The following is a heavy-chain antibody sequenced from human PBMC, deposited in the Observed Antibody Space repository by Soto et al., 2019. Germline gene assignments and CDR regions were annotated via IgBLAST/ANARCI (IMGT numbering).Heavy chain of an antibody. CDR1: GYTFTSYS. J-gene: IGHJ4*02. CDR3: ARGITLPTPLDY. V-gene: IGHV1-3*01. Sequence: GASVKVSCKASGYTFTSYSMHWVRQAPGQRLEWMGWINAGNGNTKYSQKFQGRVTITRDTSASTAYMELSSLRSEDTAVYYCARGITLPTPLDYWGQGTLVTVSS. D-gene: IGHD1-20*01. CDR2: INAGNGNT.